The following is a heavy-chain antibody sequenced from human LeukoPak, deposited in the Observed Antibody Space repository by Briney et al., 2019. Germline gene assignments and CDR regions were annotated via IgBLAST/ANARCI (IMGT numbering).Heavy chain of an antibody. V-gene: IGHV3-21*01. Sequence: KPGGSLRLSCAASGFTFSSYSMNWVRQAPGKGLEWVLSISSSSSYIYYADSVKGRFTISRDNAKNSLYLQMNSLRAEDTAVYYCARALRTYQLLPDYWGQGTLVTVSS. CDR2: ISSSSSYI. J-gene: IGHJ4*02. CDR3: ARALRTYQLLPDY. CDR1: GFTFSSYS. D-gene: IGHD2-2*01.